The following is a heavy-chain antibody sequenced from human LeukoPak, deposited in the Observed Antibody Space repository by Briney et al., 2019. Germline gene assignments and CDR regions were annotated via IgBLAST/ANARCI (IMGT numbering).Heavy chain of an antibody. Sequence: GGSLRLSCAASGFTFSSYEMNWVRQAPGKGLEWVSYISSSGSTIYYADSVKGRFTISRDNAKNSLYLQMNSLRAEDTAVYYCARMAIYGDYVFDYWGQGTLVTVSS. D-gene: IGHD4-17*01. V-gene: IGHV3-48*03. CDR2: ISSSGSTI. CDR3: ARMAIYGDYVFDY. CDR1: GFTFSSYE. J-gene: IGHJ4*02.